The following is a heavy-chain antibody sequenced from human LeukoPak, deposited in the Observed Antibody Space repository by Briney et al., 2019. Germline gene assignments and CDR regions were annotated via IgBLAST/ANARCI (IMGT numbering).Heavy chain of an antibody. V-gene: IGHV4-4*07. CDR1: GGSITSYY. CDR2: IYTSGST. D-gene: IGHD3-3*01. J-gene: IGHJ6*03. Sequence: SETLSLTCTVSGGSITSYYWSCIRQPAGKGLEWIGRIYTSGSTNYNPSLKSRVTMSVDTSKNQFSLNLSSVTAADTAVYYCARSRFDYYYYMDVWGKGTTVTVSS. CDR3: ARSRFDYYYYMDV.